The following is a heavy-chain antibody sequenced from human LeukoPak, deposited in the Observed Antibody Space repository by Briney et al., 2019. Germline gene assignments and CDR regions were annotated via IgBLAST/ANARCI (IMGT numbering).Heavy chain of an antibody. V-gene: IGHV3-23*01. D-gene: IGHD3-16*02. Sequence: GGSLRLSCAASGFTFSTYAMSWVRQAPGKGLEWVSTISGSGANTYYADSVRGQFTISRDNSKNTLYLHMNSLRAEHTAVYYYAKERAGYTNPYYFVYWGQGTLVTVSS. J-gene: IGHJ4*02. CDR1: GFTFSTYA. CDR3: AKERAGYTNPYYFVY. CDR2: ISGSGANT.